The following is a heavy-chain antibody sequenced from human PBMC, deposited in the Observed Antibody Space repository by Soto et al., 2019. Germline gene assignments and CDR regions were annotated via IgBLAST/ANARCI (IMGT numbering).Heavy chain of an antibody. J-gene: IGHJ4*02. CDR3: ARHFGGYSSGNVFDN. D-gene: IGHD5-18*01. CDR2: VSYGGRT. CDR1: GGSISSSNYY. Sequence: QLQLQESGPGLVRPSETLSLICNVSGGSISSSNYYWGWIRQPPGKGLEWIGSVSYGGRTSYSPSLNSRVIISEDPAKNHFSLELSSVTAADTAVYYCARHFGGYSSGNVFDNWGQGTLVIVSS. V-gene: IGHV4-39*01.